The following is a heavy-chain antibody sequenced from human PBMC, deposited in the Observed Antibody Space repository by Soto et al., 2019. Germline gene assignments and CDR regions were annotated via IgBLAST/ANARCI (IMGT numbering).Heavy chain of an antibody. D-gene: IGHD2-2*01. J-gene: IGHJ4*02. CDR2: INYDGSST. Sequence: EVQLVESGGGLAQPGGSLRLSCAASGFTFSSYWMHWVRQAPGKGLVWVSRINYDGSSTGYADSVKGRFTISRDNAKNTRYLEMNRLRAGDTAVYDCAREGTGPASPNDYWVQGPLVTVSS. V-gene: IGHV3-74*01. CDR1: GFTFSSYW. CDR3: AREGTGPASPNDY.